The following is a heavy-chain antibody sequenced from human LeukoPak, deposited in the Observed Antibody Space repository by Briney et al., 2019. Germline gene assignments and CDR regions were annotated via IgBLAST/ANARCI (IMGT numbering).Heavy chain of an antibody. CDR2: ISSSSSTI. J-gene: IGHJ4*02. CDR3: ARAQYYSDSTGYYYLHY. D-gene: IGHD3-22*01. CDR1: GFTFSSYH. Sequence: GESLRLSCVGSGFTFSSYHMNWVRQAPGKGLEWVSYISSSSSTIYYADSVKGRFTISRDNAKNSLYLQTNSLRAEDTAVYYCARAQYYSDSTGYYYLHYWGQGTLVTVSS. V-gene: IGHV3-48*01.